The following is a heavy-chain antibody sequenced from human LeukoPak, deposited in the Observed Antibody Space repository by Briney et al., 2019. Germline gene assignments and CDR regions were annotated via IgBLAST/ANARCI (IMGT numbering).Heavy chain of an antibody. V-gene: IGHV3-15*01. CDR3: TTDHRTIYGVVFPDY. Sequence: GGSLSPPCPVPGSPSKGAWISWVGRPQGKGREGVGPLINKTNGGTADYAAPVKDRFTISRDDSKDTLYLQMNSLKTEDTGIYYCTTDHRTIYGVVFPDYWGQGTLVTVSS. CDR1: GSPSKGAW. J-gene: IGHJ4*02. D-gene: IGHD3-3*01. CDR2: LINKTNGGTA.